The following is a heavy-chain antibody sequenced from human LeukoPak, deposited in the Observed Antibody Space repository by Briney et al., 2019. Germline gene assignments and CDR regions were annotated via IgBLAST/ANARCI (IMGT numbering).Heavy chain of an antibody. Sequence: PSETLSLTRAVYGASFSGYYWSWIRQPPNKGLEWIGEINDSGAINYNPSLMGRVTISVDTSKNQFSLKVRSVTAADTAVYYCARHRYSYGQGGDYWGQGTLVTVSS. D-gene: IGHD5-18*01. CDR1: GASFSGYY. CDR2: INDSGAI. CDR3: ARHRYSYGQGGDY. J-gene: IGHJ4*02. V-gene: IGHV4-34*01.